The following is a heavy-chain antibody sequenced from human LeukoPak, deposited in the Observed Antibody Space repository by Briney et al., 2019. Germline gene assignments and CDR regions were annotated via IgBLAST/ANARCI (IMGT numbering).Heavy chain of an antibody. D-gene: IGHD3-22*01. CDR3: ARDLTSGYYGFLY. J-gene: IGHJ4*02. V-gene: IGHV1-2*02. CDR2: INPNSGGT. Sequence: ASVKVSCKASGYTFTGYYMHWVRQAPGQGLEWIGWINPNSGGTNYAQKFQGRVTMTRDTSISTAYMELSRLRSDDTAVYYCARDLTSGYYGFLYWGQGTLVTVSS. CDR1: GYTFTGYY.